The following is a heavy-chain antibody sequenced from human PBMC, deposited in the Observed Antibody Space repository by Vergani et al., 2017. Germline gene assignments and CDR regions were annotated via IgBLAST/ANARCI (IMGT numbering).Heavy chain of an antibody. D-gene: IGHD2-15*01. CDR2: IYHSGST. J-gene: IGHJ5*02. V-gene: IGHV4-4*02. CDR3: AGRGNQIVSLGSGGSCHYGWFDA. CDR1: GGSISSSNW. Sequence: QVQLQESGPGLVKPSGTLSLTCAVPGGSISSSNWWSWVRQPPGKGLEWFGEIYHSGSTNYNPSLKSRVTISVDKSKNQFSLKLSSVTAADTAVYYCAGRGNQIVSLGSGGSCHYGWFDAWGQGTLVTVSS.